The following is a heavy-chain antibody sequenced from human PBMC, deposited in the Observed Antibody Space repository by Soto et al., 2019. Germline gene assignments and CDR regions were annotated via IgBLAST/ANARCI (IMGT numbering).Heavy chain of an antibody. CDR2: ISSTTNDI. CDR1: GFTFTRYS. CDR3: ARESEDLTSNFDY. V-gene: IGHV3-21*06. J-gene: IGHJ4*02. Sequence: EVQLVESGGGLVKPGGSLRLSCAASGFTFTRYSMNWVRQAPGKGLEWVSSISSTTNDIYYGDSMKGRFTISRDNAKNSLYLEMNSLRAEDTAVYYCARESEDLTSNFDYCGQGTLVTVSS.